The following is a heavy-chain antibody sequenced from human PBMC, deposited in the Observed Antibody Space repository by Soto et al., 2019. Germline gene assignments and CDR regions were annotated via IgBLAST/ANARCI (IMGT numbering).Heavy chain of an antibody. Sequence: SQTLSLTCAISGDSVSSNSAAWNCISHSPSRGLEWLGRTYYRSKWYNDYAVSVKSRITINPDTSKNQFSLQLNSVTPEDTAVYYCARDRRIVVVPAATLGDYYGMDVWGQGTTVTVSS. D-gene: IGHD2-2*01. CDR2: TYYRSKWYN. J-gene: IGHJ6*02. CDR1: GDSVSSNSAA. V-gene: IGHV6-1*01. CDR3: ARDRRIVVVPAATLGDYYGMDV.